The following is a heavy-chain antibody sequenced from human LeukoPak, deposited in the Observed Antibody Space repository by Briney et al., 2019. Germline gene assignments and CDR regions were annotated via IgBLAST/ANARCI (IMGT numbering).Heavy chain of an antibody. V-gene: IGHV1-69*05. D-gene: IGHD6-6*01. J-gene: IGHJ4*01. CDR3: ARASYSSSSTFDY. CDR1: GGTFSSYA. CDR2: IIPIFGTA. Sequence: APVKVSCKASGGTFSSYAISLVRQAPGQGLEWMGRIIPIFGTANYAQKFQGRVTITTDESTSTAYMELSSLRSEDTAVYYCARASYSSSSTFDYWCQGTLVTVSS.